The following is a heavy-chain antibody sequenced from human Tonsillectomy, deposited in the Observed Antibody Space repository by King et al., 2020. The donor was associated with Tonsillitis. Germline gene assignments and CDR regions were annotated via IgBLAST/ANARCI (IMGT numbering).Heavy chain of an antibody. CDR3: GRVWFGELYSPFDY. D-gene: IGHD3-10*01. Sequence: EVQLVESGGGLVQPGRSLRLSCTASGFTFGDYAMSWFRQAPGKGLEWVGFIRSKPYGGTTEYAASVKGRFTISRDDSKSIAYLQMNSLKTEDTAVYYCGRVWFGELYSPFDYWGQGTLVTVSS. CDR1: GFTFGDYA. V-gene: IGHV3-49*03. CDR2: IRSKPYGGTT. J-gene: IGHJ4*02.